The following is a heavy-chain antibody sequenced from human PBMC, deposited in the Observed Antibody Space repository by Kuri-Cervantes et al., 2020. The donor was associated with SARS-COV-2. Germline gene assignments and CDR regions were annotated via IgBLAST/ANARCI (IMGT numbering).Heavy chain of an antibody. J-gene: IGHJ6*02. CDR1: GGSLSPYY. CDR3: ARGKTKRTSLTTYYYYGMDV. D-gene: IGHD2-2*01. Sequence: SETLSLTCSVSGGSLSPYYWSWIRQPPGKGLEWIGYIYYSGSTNYNPSLKSRVTISVDTSKNQFSLKLSSVTAADTAVYYCARGKTKRTSLTTYYYYGMDVWGQGTTVTVSS. CDR2: IYYSGST. V-gene: IGHV4-59*01.